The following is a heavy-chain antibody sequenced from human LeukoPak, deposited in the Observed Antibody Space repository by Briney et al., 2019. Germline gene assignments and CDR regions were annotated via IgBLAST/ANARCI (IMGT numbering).Heavy chain of an antibody. CDR1: GGSISSYY. D-gene: IGHD6-13*01. J-gene: IGHJ6*03. CDR2: IYYSGST. Sequence: PSETLSLTCTVSGGSISSYYWSWIRHPPGKGLEWIGYIYYSGSTNYNPSLKSRVTISVDTSKNQFSLKLSSVTAADTAVYYCARGVAAAGIASYYYYYMDVWGKGTTVTISS. CDR3: ARGVAAAGIASYYYYYMDV. V-gene: IGHV4-59*08.